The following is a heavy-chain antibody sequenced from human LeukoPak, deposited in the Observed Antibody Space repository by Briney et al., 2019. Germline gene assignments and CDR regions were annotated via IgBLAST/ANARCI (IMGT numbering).Heavy chain of an antibody. CDR3: AKRVDGAYDTHWYLDL. Sequence: PGGSLRLSCAASGFTFSNYATSWVRQAPGKGLEWVSDISQGSGITTNYADSVKGRFTISRDNSKNTLYLQMNSLRAEDTAVYYCAKRVDGAYDTHWYLDLWGRGTLVTVSS. CDR1: GFTFSNYA. J-gene: IGHJ2*01. V-gene: IGHV3-23*01. CDR2: ISQGSGITT. D-gene: IGHD3-9*01.